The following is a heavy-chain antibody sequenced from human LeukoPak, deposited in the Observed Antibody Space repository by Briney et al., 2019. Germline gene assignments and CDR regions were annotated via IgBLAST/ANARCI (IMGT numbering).Heavy chain of an antibody. D-gene: IGHD3-22*01. Sequence: SETLSLTCAVYGGSFSGYYWSWIRQPPGKGLEWIGEINHSGSTNYNPSLKSRVTMSVDTSKNQFSLKLSSVTAADTAVYYCARDDYYDSSGYYFDYWGQGTLVTVSS. CDR1: GGSFSGYY. J-gene: IGHJ4*02. V-gene: IGHV4-34*01. CDR3: ARDDYYDSSGYYFDY. CDR2: INHSGST.